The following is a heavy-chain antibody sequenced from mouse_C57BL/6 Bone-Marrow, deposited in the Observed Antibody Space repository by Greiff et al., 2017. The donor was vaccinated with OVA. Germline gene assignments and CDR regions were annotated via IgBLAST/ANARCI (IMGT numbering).Heavy chain of an antibody. J-gene: IGHJ3*01. CDR3: ARGSSGYLFAY. D-gene: IGHD3-2*02. Sequence: EVKLQESGPGMVKPSQSLSLTCTVTGYSITSGYDWHWIRHFPGNKLEWMGYISYSGSTNYKPSLKSRISITHDTSKNHFFLKLNSVTTEDTATYYCARGSSGYLFAYWGQGTLVTVSA. CDR1: GYSITSGYD. CDR2: ISYSGST. V-gene: IGHV3-1*01.